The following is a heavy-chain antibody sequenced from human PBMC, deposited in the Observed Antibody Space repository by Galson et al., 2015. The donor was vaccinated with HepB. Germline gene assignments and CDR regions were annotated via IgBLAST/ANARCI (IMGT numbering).Heavy chain of an antibody. V-gene: IGHV3-7*03. CDR2: INPDGSEK. CDR1: EFTFSSYW. J-gene: IGHJ6*02. CDR3: ARRISLVRGIFTKPDYYYGMDV. D-gene: IGHD3-10*01. Sequence: SLRLSCAASEFTFSSYWMNWVRQAPGKGLEWVANINPDGSEKYYVASLKGRFTISRDNAKNSLYLQMDSLRAEDTAVYYCARRISLVRGIFTKPDYYYGMDVWGQGTTVTVAS.